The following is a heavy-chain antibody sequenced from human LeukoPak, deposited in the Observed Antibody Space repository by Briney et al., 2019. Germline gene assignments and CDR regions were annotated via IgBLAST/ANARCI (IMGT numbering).Heavy chain of an antibody. D-gene: IGHD3-22*01. CDR3: AKDIGPLTYHYDTSGYSGAFDY. J-gene: IGHJ4*02. V-gene: IGHV3-7*01. CDR2: IKQDESEK. Sequence: GGSLRLSCAASGFLFSNFWMGWVRQAPGKGLEWVANIKQDESEKYYVDSVKGRFTISRDNAKKSLYLQMNSLRAEDTAVYYCAKDIGPLTYHYDTSGYSGAFDYWGQGTLVTVSS. CDR1: GFLFSNFW.